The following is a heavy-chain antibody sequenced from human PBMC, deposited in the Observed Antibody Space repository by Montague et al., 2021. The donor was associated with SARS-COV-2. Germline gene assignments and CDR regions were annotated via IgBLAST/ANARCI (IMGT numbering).Heavy chain of an antibody. CDR2: ICWDDAK. CDR3: AHKLYGINRRWFDP. D-gene: IGHD1-14*01. J-gene: IGHJ5*02. V-gene: IGHV2-5*02. Sequence: PALVKPTQTLTLTCTFSGFSLTTRGVGVGWIRQPPGKALEWLALICWDDAKHYSPSLKSRLTITKDTSKNQVVLTMTNMDPVDTATYYCAHKLYGINRRWFDPWGQGTLVTVSS. CDR1: GFSLTTRGVG.